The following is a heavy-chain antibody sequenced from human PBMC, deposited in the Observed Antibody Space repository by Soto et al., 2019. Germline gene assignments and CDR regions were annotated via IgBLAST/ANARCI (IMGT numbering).Heavy chain of an antibody. D-gene: IGHD2-15*01. Sequence: SETLSLTCTVSDGSISSGDYYWSWIRQPPGKGLEWIGYIYYSGSTYYNPSLKSRVTISVDTSKNQFSLKLSSVTAADTAVYYCASFRCSGGSCALSPWGQGILVTVS. CDR3: ASFRCSGGSCALSP. CDR1: DGSISSGDYY. CDR2: IYYSGST. J-gene: IGHJ5*02. V-gene: IGHV4-30-4*01.